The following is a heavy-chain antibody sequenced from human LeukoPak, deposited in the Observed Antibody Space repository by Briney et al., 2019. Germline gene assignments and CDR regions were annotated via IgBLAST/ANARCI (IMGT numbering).Heavy chain of an antibody. Sequence: GGSLRLSCAASGFTFSSYAMHWVRQAPVKGLEWVAVISYDGSNKYYADSVKGRFTISRDNSKNTLYLQMNSLRAEDTAMYYCARDGRYDFWSGSRNYFDYWGQGTLVTVSS. CDR2: ISYDGSNK. D-gene: IGHD3-3*01. V-gene: IGHV3-30*04. CDR3: ARDGRYDFWSGSRNYFDY. CDR1: GFTFSSYA. J-gene: IGHJ4*02.